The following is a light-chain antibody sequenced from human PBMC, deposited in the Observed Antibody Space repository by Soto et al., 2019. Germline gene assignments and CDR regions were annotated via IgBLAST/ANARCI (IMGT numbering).Light chain of an antibody. Sequence: SVLTQPPSASGSPGQSVTISCTGTSSDVGGYSYVSWYQQYPGKAPKLMIYEVNKRPSGVPDRFSGSKSGNTASLTVSGLQAEDEADYYCSSYAGSILYVFGTGTKVTVL. CDR2: EVN. J-gene: IGLJ1*01. CDR1: SSDVGGYSY. CDR3: SSYAGSILYV. V-gene: IGLV2-8*01.